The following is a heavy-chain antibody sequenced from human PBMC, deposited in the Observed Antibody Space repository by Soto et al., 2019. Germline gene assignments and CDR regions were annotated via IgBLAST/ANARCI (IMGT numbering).Heavy chain of an antibody. CDR3: ARDVSITGTTYPYYYYMDV. CDR1: GGTFSSYA. CDR2: IIPIFGTA. V-gene: IGHV1-69*13. D-gene: IGHD1-7*01. Sequence: ASVKVSCKASGGTFSSYAISWVRQAPGQGLEWMGGIIPIFGTANYAQKFQGRVTITADEFTSTAYMELSSLRSEDTAVYYCARDVSITGTTYPYYYYMDVWGKGTTVTVSS. J-gene: IGHJ6*03.